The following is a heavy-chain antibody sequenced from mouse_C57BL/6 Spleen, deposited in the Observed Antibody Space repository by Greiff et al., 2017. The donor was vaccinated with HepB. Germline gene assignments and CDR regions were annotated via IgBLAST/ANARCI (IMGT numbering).Heavy chain of an antibody. J-gene: IGHJ1*03. CDR1: GYSFTSYY. Sequence: QVQLQQSGPELVKPGASVKISCKASGYSFTSYYIHWVKQRPGQGLEWIGWIYPGSGNTKYNEKFKGKATLTADTSSSTAYMQLSSLTSEDSAVYYCAKGSTVVAKWYFDVWGTGTTVTVSS. CDR3: AKGSTVVAKWYFDV. CDR2: IYPGSGNT. D-gene: IGHD1-1*01. V-gene: IGHV1-66*01.